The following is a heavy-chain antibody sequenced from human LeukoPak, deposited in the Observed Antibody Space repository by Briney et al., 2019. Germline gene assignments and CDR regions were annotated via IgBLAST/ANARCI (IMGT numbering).Heavy chain of an antibody. J-gene: IGHJ3*02. CDR3: ARDNVVPFTRHVGASSGYYLGFDI. D-gene: IGHD3-22*01. CDR1: GGSFSGYY. Sequence: PSETLSLTCAVYGGSFSGYYWSWIRQPPGKGLEWIGEINHSGSTNYNPSLKSRVTISVDTSKNQFSLKLSSVTAADTAVYYCARDNVVPFTRHVGASSGYYLGFDIWGQGTMVTVSS. CDR2: INHSGST. V-gene: IGHV4-34*01.